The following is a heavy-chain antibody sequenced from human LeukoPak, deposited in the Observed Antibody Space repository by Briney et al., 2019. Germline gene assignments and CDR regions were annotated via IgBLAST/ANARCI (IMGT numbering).Heavy chain of an antibody. J-gene: IGHJ5*01. D-gene: IGHD3-22*01. V-gene: IGHV1-46*01. CDR2: INPSGGST. Sequence: ASVKVSCKASGYTFTSYYMHWVRQAPGQGLEWMGIINPSGGSTSYAQKFQGRVTMTRDMSTSTVYMELSSLTSEDTAVYYCARDFNSLYFYDSSGFLNWYESWGQGTLVTVSS. CDR1: GYTFTSYY. CDR3: ARDFNSLYFYDSSGFLNWYES.